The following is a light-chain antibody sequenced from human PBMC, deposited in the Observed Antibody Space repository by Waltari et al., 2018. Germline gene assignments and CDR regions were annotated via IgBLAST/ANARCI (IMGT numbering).Light chain of an antibody. J-gene: IGKJ1*01. CDR1: QSISIN. CDR2: GAS. V-gene: IGKV3-15*01. CDR3: QQYNNWLWT. Sequence: EIVMTQSPATLSVSLGERATLPCRASQSISINLAWYQQKPGQAPRLPIFGASTRATGIPTRFSGSGSGTEFTLTISSLQSEDFAIYYCQQYNNWLWTFGQGTEVEIK.